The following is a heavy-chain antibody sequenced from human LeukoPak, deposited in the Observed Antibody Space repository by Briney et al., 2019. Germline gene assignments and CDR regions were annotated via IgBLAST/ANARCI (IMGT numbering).Heavy chain of an antibody. CDR2: FNPNNGGT. V-gene: IGHV1-2*06. D-gene: IGHD5-24*01. CDR1: GYTFTGYY. CDR3: ARVGDGLNDAFDI. Sequence: GASVKVSCKASGYTFTGYYMNWVRQAPGQGLEWLGRFNPNNGGTNYAQKFQGRVTMTRDTSITTAYMELSRLRSDDTAVYYCARVGDGLNDAFDIWGQGTMVTVSS. J-gene: IGHJ3*02.